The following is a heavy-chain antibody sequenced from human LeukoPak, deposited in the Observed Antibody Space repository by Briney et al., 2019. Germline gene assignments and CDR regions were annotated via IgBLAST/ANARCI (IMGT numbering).Heavy chain of an antibody. V-gene: IGHV3-30*18. CDR2: ISYDGSNK. J-gene: IGHJ4*02. D-gene: IGHD2-15*01. Sequence: GGSLRLSCAASGFTFSSYGMHWVRQAPGKGLEWVAVISYDGSNKYYADSVKGRFTISRDNTKNTLYLQMNSLRAEDTAVYYCAKPKPPLGYCSGGSCYSGEAYYFDYWGQGTLVTVSS. CDR3: AKPKPPLGYCSGGSCYSGEAYYFDY. CDR1: GFTFSSYG.